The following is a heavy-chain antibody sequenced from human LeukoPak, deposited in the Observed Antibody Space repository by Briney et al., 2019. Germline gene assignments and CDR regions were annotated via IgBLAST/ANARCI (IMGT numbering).Heavy chain of an antibody. Sequence: PSQTLSLTCTVSGGSISSGSYYWSWIRQPAGTGLEWIGRIYTSGSTNYNPSLKSRVTISVDTSKNQFSLKLSSVTAADTAVYYCARGHDYGDYFDYWGQGTLVTVSS. D-gene: IGHD4-17*01. CDR2: IYTSGST. CDR1: GGSISSGSYY. CDR3: ARGHDYGDYFDY. J-gene: IGHJ4*02. V-gene: IGHV4-61*02.